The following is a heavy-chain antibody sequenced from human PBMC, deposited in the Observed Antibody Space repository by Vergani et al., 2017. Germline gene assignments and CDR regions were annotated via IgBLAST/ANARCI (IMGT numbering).Heavy chain of an antibody. D-gene: IGHD3-22*01. J-gene: IGHJ5*02. CDR1: GDSVSSNSAA. V-gene: IGHV6-1*01. Sequence: QVQLQQSGPGLVKPSQTLSLTCAISGDSVSSNSAAWNWIRQSPSRGLEWLGRTYYRSKWYNDYAVSVKSRITINPDTSKNQFSLKLSSVTAADTAVYYCARRGPDSYSSGYYRDNWFDPWGQGTLVTVSS. CDR2: TYYRSKWYN. CDR3: ARRGPDSYSSGYYRDNWFDP.